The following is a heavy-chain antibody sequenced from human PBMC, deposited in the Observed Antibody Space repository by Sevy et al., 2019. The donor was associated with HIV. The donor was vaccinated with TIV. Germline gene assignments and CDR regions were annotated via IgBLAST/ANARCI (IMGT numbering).Heavy chain of an antibody. J-gene: IGHJ5*02. D-gene: IGHD2-2*01. CDR2: IIPIPGIP. CDR1: GGTFSSYA. CDR3: ARDASSYCTSYSCYGGWFDP. V-gene: IGHV1-69*04. Sequence: ASVKVSCKASGGTFSSYAINWVRQAPGQGLEWMGRIIPIPGIPNYAQKFQGRVTITADKSTSPAYMELSSLRSEDTAVYYCARDASSYCTSYSCYGGWFDPWGQGTLVTVSS.